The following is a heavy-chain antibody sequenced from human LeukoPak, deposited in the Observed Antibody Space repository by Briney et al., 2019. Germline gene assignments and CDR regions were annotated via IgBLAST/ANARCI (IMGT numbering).Heavy chain of an antibody. J-gene: IGHJ6*03. CDR2: INHSGST. CDR3: ARGSTNYYYYMDV. V-gene: IGHV4-34*01. Sequence: SSETLSLTCAVYGGSFRGYYWSWIRQPPGKGLEWIGEINHSGSTNYNPSLKSRVTISVDTSKNQFSLKLSSVTAADTAVYYCARGSTNYYYYMDVWGKGTTVTISS. CDR1: GGSFRGYY.